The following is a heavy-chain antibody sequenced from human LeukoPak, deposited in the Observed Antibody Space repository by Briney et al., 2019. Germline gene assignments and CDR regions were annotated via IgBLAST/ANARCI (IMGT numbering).Heavy chain of an antibody. D-gene: IGHD1-26*01. J-gene: IGHJ4*02. CDR3: AKYGPQDSGSSHFDY. CDR1: GFTFSIYN. V-gene: IGHV3-48*01. CDR2: ISSGSTTI. Sequence: GVALRLSCAASGFTFSIYNMNWVRQAPGKGLEWVSYISSGSTTIYYADSVKGRFTISRDNAKNSLYLQMNSLRAEDTAIYYCAKYGPQDSGSSHFDYWGQGALVTVSS.